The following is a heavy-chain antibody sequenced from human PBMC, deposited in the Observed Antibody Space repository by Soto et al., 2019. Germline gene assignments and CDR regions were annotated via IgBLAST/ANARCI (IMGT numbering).Heavy chain of an antibody. J-gene: IGHJ3*02. CDR1: GGTFSSYA. CDR3: ARGDPLWFGELLSDAFDI. Sequence: QVQLVQSGAEVKKPGSSVKVSCKASGGTFSSYAISWVRQAPGQGLEWMGGIIPIFGTANYAQKFQGRVTITADESTSTAYMELSSLRSEDTAVYYCARGDPLWFGELLSDAFDIWGQGTMVTVSS. V-gene: IGHV1-69*12. D-gene: IGHD3-10*01. CDR2: IIPIFGTA.